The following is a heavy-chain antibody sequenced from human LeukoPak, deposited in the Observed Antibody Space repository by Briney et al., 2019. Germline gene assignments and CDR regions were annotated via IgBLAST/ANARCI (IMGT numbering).Heavy chain of an antibody. CDR1: GFTFSSYG. CDR2: IRYDGSNK. V-gene: IGHV3-30*02. CDR3: AKEGLLRFLEWFFDY. Sequence: GGSLRLSCAASGFTFSSYGMPWVRQAPGKGLEWVAFIRYDGSNKYYADSVKGRFTISRDNSKNTLYLQMNSLRAEDTAVYYCAKEGLLRFLEWFFDYWGQGTLVTVSS. D-gene: IGHD3-3*01. J-gene: IGHJ4*02.